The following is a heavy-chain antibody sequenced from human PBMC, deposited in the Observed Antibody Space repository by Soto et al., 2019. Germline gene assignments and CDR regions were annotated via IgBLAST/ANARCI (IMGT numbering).Heavy chain of an antibody. CDR2: INSDGSST. CDR1: GFTFSSYW. J-gene: IGHJ4*02. Sequence: PGLSLRLSYAASGFTFSSYWVHWVRQAPGKGLVWVSRINSDGSSTSYADSVKGRFTISRDNAKNTLYLQMNSLRAEDTAVYYCARGLEYSSSFFGYWGQGTLVTVSS. CDR3: ARGLEYSSSFFGY. D-gene: IGHD6-6*01. V-gene: IGHV3-74*01.